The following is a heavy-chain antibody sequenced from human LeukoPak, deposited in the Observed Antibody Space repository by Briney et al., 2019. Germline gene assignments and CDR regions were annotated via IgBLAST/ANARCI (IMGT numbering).Heavy chain of an antibody. CDR2: IKQDGIEK. Sequence: GSLRLLRAASGFTFSNYWSDLIPQAPRKGPEGVSNIKQDGIEKYYVDSVEGRFTVSRDNTKNSLFLQMHSLRDEDTAVYYCARGSSGYYCDHFQTWGQGSLVTVSS. CDR1: GFTFSNYW. D-gene: IGHD3-22*01. CDR3: ARGSSGYYCDHFQT. J-gene: IGHJ1*01. V-gene: IGHV3-7*01.